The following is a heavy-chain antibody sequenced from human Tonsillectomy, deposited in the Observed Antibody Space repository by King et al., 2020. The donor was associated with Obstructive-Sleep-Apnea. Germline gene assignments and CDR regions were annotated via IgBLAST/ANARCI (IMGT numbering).Heavy chain of an antibody. V-gene: IGHV4-38-2*02. CDR3: ARGRSGWSEYFQH. CDR2: IYHSGST. CDR1: GNSISSTYF. D-gene: IGHD6-19*01. J-gene: IGHJ1*01. Sequence: VQLQESGPGLVKPSETLSLICTVSGNSISSTYFWGWIRQPPGKGLEWIGNIYHSGSTYYNPSLKSRVTISVDTSKDQFSLKVNSVTAADTAVYSCARGRSGWSEYFQHWGQGTLVTVSS.